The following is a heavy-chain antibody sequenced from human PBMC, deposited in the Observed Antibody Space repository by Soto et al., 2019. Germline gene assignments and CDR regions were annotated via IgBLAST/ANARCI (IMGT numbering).Heavy chain of an antibody. CDR2: IYYSGST. V-gene: IGHV4-31*03. D-gene: IGHD3-16*02. Sequence: PSETLSLTCTVSGGSISSGGYYWSWIRQHPGKGLEWIGYIYYSGSTYYNPSLKSRVTISVDTSKNQFSLKLSSVTAADTAVHYCARDIADGYYGMDVWGQGTTVTVSS. CDR3: ARDIADGYYGMDV. J-gene: IGHJ6*02. CDR1: GGSISSGGYY.